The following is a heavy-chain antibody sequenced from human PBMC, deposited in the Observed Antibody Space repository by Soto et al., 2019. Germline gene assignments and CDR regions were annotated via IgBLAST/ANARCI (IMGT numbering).Heavy chain of an antibody. CDR3: ATAPGAPFDY. J-gene: IGHJ4*02. CDR2: INHSGST. CDR1: GGSFSGYY. V-gene: IGHV4-34*01. Sequence: SETLSLTCAVYGGSFSGYYWSWIRQPPGKGLEWIGEINHSGSTNYNPSLKSRVTISVDTSKNQFSLKLSSVTAADTAVYYCATAPGAPFDYWGRGTLVTVSS.